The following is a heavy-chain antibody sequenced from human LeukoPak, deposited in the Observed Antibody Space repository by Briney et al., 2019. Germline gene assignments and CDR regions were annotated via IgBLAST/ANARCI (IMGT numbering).Heavy chain of an antibody. D-gene: IGHD1-26*01. J-gene: IGHJ2*01. V-gene: IGHV3-23*01. CDR2: ITGSGGTT. Sequence: GGSLKLSCAASGFTFSSYGMSWVRQAPGKGLEWVSSITGSGGTTYVDSVQGRFTISRDNSKNTLYLQMHSLRAEDTAVYFCAKNLLGSGAYSWYFDLWGRGTLVTVSS. CDR1: GFTFSSYG. CDR3: AKNLLGSGAYSWYFDL.